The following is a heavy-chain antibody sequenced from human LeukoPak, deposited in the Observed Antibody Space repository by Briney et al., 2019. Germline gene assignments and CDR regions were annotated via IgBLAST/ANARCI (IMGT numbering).Heavy chain of an antibody. CDR3: ARGSIVGAYSWGY. Sequence: SETLSLTCTVSGGSISSYYWSWIRQPPGKGLEWIGEINHSGSTNYNPSLKSRVTISVDTSKNQFSLKLSSVTAADTAVYYCARGSIVGAYSWGYWGQGTLVTVSS. CDR2: INHSGST. D-gene: IGHD1-26*01. CDR1: GGSISSYY. V-gene: IGHV4-34*01. J-gene: IGHJ4*02.